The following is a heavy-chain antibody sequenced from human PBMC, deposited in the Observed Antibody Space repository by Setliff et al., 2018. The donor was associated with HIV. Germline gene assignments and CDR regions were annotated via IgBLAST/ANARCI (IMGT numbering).Heavy chain of an antibody. CDR3: ARTPEDYDQYFFDR. D-gene: IGHD3-22*01. J-gene: IGHJ4*02. CDR1: GGSISSHY. V-gene: IGHV4-59*08. CDR2: IYYSGST. Sequence: SETLSPTCPVSGVSGGSISSHYWNWIRQPPGKGLEWIGYIYYSGSTNYNPPLKSRVTISVDTSKNQFSLKLSSVTAADTAVYYCARTPEDYDQYFFDRWGQGTLVTVSS.